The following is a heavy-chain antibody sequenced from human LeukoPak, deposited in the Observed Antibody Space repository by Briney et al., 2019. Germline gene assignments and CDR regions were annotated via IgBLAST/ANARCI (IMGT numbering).Heavy chain of an antibody. CDR3: ARYKGGGVVRGYEICY. J-gene: IGHJ4*02. CDR2: IHHSGST. D-gene: IGHD2-21*01. V-gene: IGHV4-39*07. CDR1: GGSISSSSYY. Sequence: SETLSLTCTVSGGSISSSSYYWGWIRQPPGKGLEWIGEIHHSGSTYYNPSLKSRITMSVDTSKNQFYLKLSSVTAADTAVYYCARYKGGGVVRGYEICYWGQGTLVTVSS.